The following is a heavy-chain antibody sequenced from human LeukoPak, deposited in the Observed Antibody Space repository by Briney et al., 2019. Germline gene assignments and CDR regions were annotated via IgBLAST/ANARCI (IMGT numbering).Heavy chain of an antibody. CDR1: GGSFSGYY. Sequence: SETLSLTCAVYGGSFSGYYWSWIRQPPGKGLEWIGEINHSGSTNYNPSLKSRVTISVDTSKNQFSLKLSSVTAADTAVYYCARQARFGESRGFDYWGQGTLVTVSS. CDR2: INHSGST. CDR3: ARQARFGESRGFDY. J-gene: IGHJ4*02. D-gene: IGHD3-10*01. V-gene: IGHV4-34*01.